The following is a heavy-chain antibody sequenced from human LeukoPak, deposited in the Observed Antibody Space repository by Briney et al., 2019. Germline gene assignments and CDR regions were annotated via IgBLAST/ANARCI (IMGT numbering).Heavy chain of an antibody. Sequence: GGSLRLSCAASGFTVSSNYMSWVRQAPGKGLEWVSVIYSGGSTYYADSVKGRFTISRDNSKNTLYLQMNSLRTEDTAVYYCARESGGNTSYYFDYWGQGTLVTVSS. J-gene: IGHJ4*02. CDR1: GFTVSSNY. CDR3: ARESGGNTSYYFDY. V-gene: IGHV3-66*02. D-gene: IGHD2-2*02. CDR2: IYSGGST.